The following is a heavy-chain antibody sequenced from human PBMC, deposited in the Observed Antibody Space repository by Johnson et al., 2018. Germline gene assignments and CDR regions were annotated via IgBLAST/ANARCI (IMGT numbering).Heavy chain of an antibody. CDR1: GFTFSSYG. V-gene: IGHV3-30*18. J-gene: IGHJ6*03. Sequence: QVQLVESGGGVVQPGRSLRLSCAASGFTFSSYGMHWVRQAPGKGLEWVAVISYDGSNKYYADSVKGRFTISRDNSKNTLYLQMNSLRAEDTAVYYWAKAGYRSWDYMDVWGKGTTVTVSS. CDR2: ISYDGSNK. CDR3: AKAGYRSWDYMDV. D-gene: IGHD5-18*01.